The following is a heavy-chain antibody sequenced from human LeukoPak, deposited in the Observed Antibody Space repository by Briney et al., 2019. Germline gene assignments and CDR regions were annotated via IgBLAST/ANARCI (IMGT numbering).Heavy chain of an antibody. CDR2: IIPILGIA. J-gene: IGHJ4*02. CDR3: ARAVYCGGDCYSGFDY. D-gene: IGHD2-21*02. V-gene: IGHV1-18*04. CDR1: GYTFTGYY. Sequence: ASVKVSCKASGYTFTGYYMHWVRQAPGQGLEWMGRIIPILGIANYAQKLQGRVTMTTDTSTSTAYMELRSLRSDDTAVYYCARAVYCGGDCYSGFDYWGQGTLVTVSS.